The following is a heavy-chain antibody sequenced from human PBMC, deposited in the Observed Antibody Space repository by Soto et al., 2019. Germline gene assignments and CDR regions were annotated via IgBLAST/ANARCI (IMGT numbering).Heavy chain of an antibody. CDR1: GGSVRGHY. CDR3: ARRYGGNFDY. D-gene: IGHD1-26*01. J-gene: IGHJ4*02. CDR2: INDSGST. V-gene: IGHV4-34*01. Sequence: SETLSLTCAVYGGSVRGHYWSWIRQPPGKGLEWIGEINDSGSTKYNPSLKSRVTISVDTSKNQFSLKLTSVTAADTAVYYCARRYGGNFDYWGQGTLVTVSS.